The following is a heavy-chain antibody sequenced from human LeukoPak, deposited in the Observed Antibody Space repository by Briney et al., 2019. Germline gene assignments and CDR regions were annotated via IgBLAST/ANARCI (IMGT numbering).Heavy chain of an antibody. J-gene: IGHJ4*02. D-gene: IGHD2-15*01. Sequence: GESLKISCKGSGYSFTSYWIGWVRQMPGKGLEWMGIICPGDSDTRYSPSFQGQVTISADKSISTAYLQWSSLKASDTAMYYCARHVAGYCSGGSCSRHLDYWGQGTLVTVSS. CDR1: GYSFTSYW. CDR2: ICPGDSDT. CDR3: ARHVAGYCSGGSCSRHLDY. V-gene: IGHV5-51*01.